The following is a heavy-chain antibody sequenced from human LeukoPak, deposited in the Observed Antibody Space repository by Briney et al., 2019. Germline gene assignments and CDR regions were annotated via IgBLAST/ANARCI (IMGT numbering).Heavy chain of an antibody. CDR1: EFSVGSNY. CDR2: ISYDGSNK. CDR3: ARGYSSSWYEAFDI. D-gene: IGHD6-13*01. V-gene: IGHV3-30*03. J-gene: IGHJ3*02. Sequence: GGSLRLSCAASEFSVGSNYMTWVRQAPGKGLEWVAVISYDGSNKYYADSVKGRFTISRDNSKNTLYLQMNSLRAEDMAVYYCARGYSSSWYEAFDIWGQGTMVTVSS.